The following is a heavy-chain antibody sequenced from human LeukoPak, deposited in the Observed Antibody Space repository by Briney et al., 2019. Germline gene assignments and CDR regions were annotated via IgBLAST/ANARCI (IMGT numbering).Heavy chain of an antibody. J-gene: IGHJ4*02. Sequence: PGRSLSLSCAASGFTFSNYGMHWVRQAPGKGLEWVAVIWYDGNNKYYADSVKGRFTISRDNSKNTLYLLMNSLRAEDTAVYYCARDGLSGYGIDCWGQGTLVTVST. CDR2: IWYDGNNK. V-gene: IGHV3-33*01. D-gene: IGHD5-12*01. CDR1: GFTFSNYG. CDR3: ARDGLSGYGIDC.